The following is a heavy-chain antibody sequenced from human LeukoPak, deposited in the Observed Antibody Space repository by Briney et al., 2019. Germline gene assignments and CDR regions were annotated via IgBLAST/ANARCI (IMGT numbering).Heavy chain of an antibody. CDR2: IIPIFGTA. CDR1: GGTFSSYA. V-gene: IGHV1-69*05. Sequence: ASVKVTCKASGGTFSSYAISWVRQAPGQGLEWMGGIIPIFGTATYAQKFQGRVTITTDESTSTAYMELSSLRSEDTAVYHCARDRGSSWYTSFDYWGQGTLVTVSS. J-gene: IGHJ4*02. CDR3: ARDRGSSWYTSFDY. D-gene: IGHD6-13*01.